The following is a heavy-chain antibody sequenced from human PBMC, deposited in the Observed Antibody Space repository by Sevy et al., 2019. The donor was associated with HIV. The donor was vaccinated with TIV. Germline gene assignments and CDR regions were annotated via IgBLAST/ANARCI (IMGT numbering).Heavy chain of an antibody. J-gene: IGHJ6*03. CDR1: GGSFSGYY. V-gene: IGHV4-34*01. CDR3: ARRLVYYDRRYMDV. D-gene: IGHD3-22*01. CDR2: INHSGST. Sequence: SETLSLTCAVYGGSFSGYYWSWIRQPPGKGLEWIGEINHSGSTNYNPSLKSRVTISVDTSKNQFSLKLSSVTAADTAVYYCARRLVYYDRRYMDVWGKGTTVTVSS.